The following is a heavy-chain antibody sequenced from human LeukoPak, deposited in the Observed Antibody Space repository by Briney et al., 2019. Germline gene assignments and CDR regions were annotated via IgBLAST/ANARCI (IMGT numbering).Heavy chain of an antibody. CDR1: EFTFDNYW. CDR2: INQDGSEK. Sequence: GGSLRLSCAASEFTFDNYWMSWVRQSPGKGLEWVANINQDGSEKNYVDSVKGRFTISRDNAKNSLFLQMSSLRVEDTAVYFCARTYYGPDSWGQGTLVTVSS. CDR3: ARTYYGPDS. V-gene: IGHV3-7*04. J-gene: IGHJ4*02. D-gene: IGHD3-10*01.